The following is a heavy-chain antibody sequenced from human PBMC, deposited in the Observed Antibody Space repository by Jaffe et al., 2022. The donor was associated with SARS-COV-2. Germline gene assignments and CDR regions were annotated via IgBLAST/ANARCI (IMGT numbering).Heavy chain of an antibody. CDR1: GYTFTSYA. D-gene: IGHD6-19*01. J-gene: IGHJ5*02. V-gene: IGHV7-4-1*02. CDR3: ARDGMERDSSGWFFTNWFDP. CDR2: INTNTGNP. Sequence: QVQLVQSGSELKKPGASVKVSCKASGYTFTSYAMNWVRQAPGQGLEWMGWINTNTGNPTYAQGFTGRFVFSLDTSVSTAYLQISSLKAEDTAVYYCARDGMERDSSGWFFTNWFDPWGQGTLVTVSS.